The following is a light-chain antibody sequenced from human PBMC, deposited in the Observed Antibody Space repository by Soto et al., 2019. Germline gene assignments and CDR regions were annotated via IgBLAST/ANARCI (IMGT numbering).Light chain of an antibody. CDR1: QAIRTD. CDR2: AAS. V-gene: IGKV1-6*01. J-gene: IGKJ1*01. Sequence: AIQVTQSPSSLSASVADRVTITCRASQAIRTDLGWYQQKPGKAPKLLIFAASNLHSGVPSRFSGSGSGTDFTLTINNLQAEDFATYYCLQEYNYPRTFGQGTKVEL. CDR3: LQEYNYPRT.